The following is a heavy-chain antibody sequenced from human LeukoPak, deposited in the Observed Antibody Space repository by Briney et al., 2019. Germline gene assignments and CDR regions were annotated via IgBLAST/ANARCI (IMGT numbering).Heavy chain of an antibody. D-gene: IGHD2-2*01. V-gene: IGHV1-69*13. CDR2: IIPIFGTA. Sequence: ASVKASCKASGGTFSSYAISWVRQAPGQGLEWMGGIIPIFGTANYAQKFQGRVTITADESTSTAYMELSSLRSEDTAVYYCARERPAGPAAILWGQGTLVTVSS. CDR1: GGTFSSYA. CDR3: ARERPAGPAAIL. J-gene: IGHJ4*02.